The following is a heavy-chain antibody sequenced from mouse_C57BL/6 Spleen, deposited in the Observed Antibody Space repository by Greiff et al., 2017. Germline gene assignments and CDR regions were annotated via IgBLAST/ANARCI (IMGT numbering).Heavy chain of an antibody. V-gene: IGHV1-61*01. D-gene: IGHD1-1*01. CDR2: IYPSDSET. J-gene: IGHJ2*01. CDR1: GYTFTSYW. CDR3: ATGSSWNY. Sequence: QVQLQQPGAELVRPGSSVKLSCKASGYTFTSYWMDWVKQRPGQGLEWIGNIYPSDSETHYNQKFKDKATLTVDKSSSTAYMQLSSLTSEDSAVYYCATGSSWNYWGQGTTLTVSS.